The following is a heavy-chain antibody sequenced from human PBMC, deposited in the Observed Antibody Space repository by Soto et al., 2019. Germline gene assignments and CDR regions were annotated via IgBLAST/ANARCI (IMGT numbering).Heavy chain of an antibody. Sequence: GGSLRLSCAASGFTVSSNYMSWVRQAPGKGLEWVSVIYSGGSTYYADSVKGRFTIYRDNSKNTLYLQMNSLRAEDTAVYYCARDKLEWLLGIAGYYYYGMDVWGQGTTVTVSS. J-gene: IGHJ6*02. CDR1: GFTVSSNY. CDR2: IYSGGST. V-gene: IGHV3-53*01. CDR3: ARDKLEWLLGIAGYYYYGMDV. D-gene: IGHD3-3*01.